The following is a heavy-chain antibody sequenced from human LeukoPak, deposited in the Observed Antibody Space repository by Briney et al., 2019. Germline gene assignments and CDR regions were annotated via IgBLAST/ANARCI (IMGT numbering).Heavy chain of an antibody. J-gene: IGHJ6*02. CDR3: ARQVCSGGSCYPPTYYYGMDV. CDR2: IYPGDSDT. CDR1: GYRFTTYW. Sequence: GESLKISCKGSGYRFTTYWIGWVRQMPGKGLEWMGIIYPGDSDTRYSPPFQGQVTISADRSSSPAYQQWSSLKASDTAIYYCARQVCSGGSCYPPTYYYGMDVWGHGTTVTVSS. D-gene: IGHD2-15*01. V-gene: IGHV5-51*01.